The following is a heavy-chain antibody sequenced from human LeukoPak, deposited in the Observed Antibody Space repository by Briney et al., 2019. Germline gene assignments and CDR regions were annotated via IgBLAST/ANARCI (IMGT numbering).Heavy chain of an antibody. D-gene: IGHD1-26*01. J-gene: IGHJ4*02. CDR3: RWEPKY. V-gene: IGHV3-66*01. Sequence: ETLSLTCTVSGGSISSYYWSWVRQTPGKGLEWVSLIYSGGSTYYADSVKGRFTISRDNSKNTLYLQMNSLRAEDTAVYYCRWEPKYWGQGTLVTVSS. CDR1: GGSISSYY. CDR2: IYSGGST.